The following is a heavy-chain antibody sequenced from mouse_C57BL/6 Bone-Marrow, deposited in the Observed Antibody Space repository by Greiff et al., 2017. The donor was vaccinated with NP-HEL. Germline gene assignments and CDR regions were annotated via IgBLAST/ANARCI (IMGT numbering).Heavy chain of an antibody. CDR2: INPYNGGT. CDR1: GYTFTDYY. CDR3: ARDDTLFAY. Sequence: DVQLQESGPVLVKPGASVKMSCKASGYTFTDYYMNWVKQSHGKSLEWIGVINPYNGGTSYNQKFKGKATLTVDKSSSTAYMELNSLTSEDSAVYYSARDDTLFAYWGQGTLVTVSA. V-gene: IGHV1-19*01. D-gene: IGHD2-3*01. J-gene: IGHJ3*01.